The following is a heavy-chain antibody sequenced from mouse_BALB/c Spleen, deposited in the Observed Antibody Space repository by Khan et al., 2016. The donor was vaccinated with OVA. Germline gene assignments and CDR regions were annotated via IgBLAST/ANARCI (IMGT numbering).Heavy chain of an antibody. D-gene: IGHD2-1*01. J-gene: IGHJ3*01. Sequence: EVELVESGGDLVKPGGSLKLSCAASGFTFSTYAMSWVRQTPDKRLEWVATINTGGDYIYYPDSVKGRFTIFRDNAKNTLYLQMSSLRSEDRARYYCARHNYVPFAYWGQGTLVTVSA. CDR1: GFTFSTYA. CDR2: INTGGDYI. CDR3: ARHNYVPFAY. V-gene: IGHV5-6*01.